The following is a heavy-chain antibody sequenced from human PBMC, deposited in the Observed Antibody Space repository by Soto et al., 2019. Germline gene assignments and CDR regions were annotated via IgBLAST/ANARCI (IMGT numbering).Heavy chain of an antibody. V-gene: IGHV1-58*01. CDR2: IVLGNGNT. CDR1: GFTFSSSS. Sequence: VASVKVSCKXSGFTFSSSSVQWVRQSRGQPLEWIGWIVLGNGNTNYAQKFQQRVTITRDMSTSTAYMEVRSLTYEDTAVYYCATRIGNIGWYWLDTWGQGTLVTVSS. CDR3: ATRIGNIGWYWLDT. J-gene: IGHJ5*02. D-gene: IGHD6-19*01.